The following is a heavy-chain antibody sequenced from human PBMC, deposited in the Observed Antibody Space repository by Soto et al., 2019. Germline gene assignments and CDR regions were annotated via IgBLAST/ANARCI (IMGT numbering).Heavy chain of an antibody. V-gene: IGHV3-15*07. Sequence: EVQLVESGVGLVKPGGSLRLSCAASGFTFSNAWMNWVRHAPGKGLEWVGRIKSKTDGGTTDYAAPVKGRFTISRDDSKNTLYLQMNSLKTEDPAVYYCTTSLYYYYGMDVWGQGTTVTVSS. CDR1: GFTFSNAW. CDR3: TTSLYYYYGMDV. J-gene: IGHJ6*02. CDR2: IKSKTDGGTT.